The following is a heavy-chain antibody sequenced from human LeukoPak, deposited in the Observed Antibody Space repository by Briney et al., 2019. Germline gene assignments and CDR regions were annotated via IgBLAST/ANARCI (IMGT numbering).Heavy chain of an antibody. V-gene: IGHV3-9*01. Sequence: PGGSLRLSCAASGFTFDDYAMHWVRQAPGKGLEWVSGISWNSGSIGYADSVKGRFTISRDNAKNSLYLQMNSLRAEDTALYYCAKDTSAGSYYEYFDYWGQGTLVTVSS. J-gene: IGHJ4*02. CDR1: GFTFDDYA. D-gene: IGHD3-10*01. CDR3: AKDTSAGSYYEYFDY. CDR2: ISWNSGSI.